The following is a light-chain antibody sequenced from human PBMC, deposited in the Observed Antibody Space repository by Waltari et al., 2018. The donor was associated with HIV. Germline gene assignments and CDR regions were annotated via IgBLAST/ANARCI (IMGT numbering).Light chain of an antibody. CDR1: SSDVGSYHL. CDR2: EVN. Sequence: QSALTQPASVSGSPGQSITISCNGASSDVGSYHLVSWYQQYPGKAPKLMIYEVNKRPSGVSNRFSGSKSGNTASLTISGLQAEDEADYYCCSYAGSSTLVFGGGTKLTVL. J-gene: IGLJ2*01. CDR3: CSYAGSSTLV. V-gene: IGLV2-23*02.